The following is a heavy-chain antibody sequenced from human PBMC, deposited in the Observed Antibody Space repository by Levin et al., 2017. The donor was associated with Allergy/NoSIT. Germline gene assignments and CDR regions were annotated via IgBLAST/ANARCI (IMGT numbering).Heavy chain of an antibody. CDR1: GGSISSSNYY. J-gene: IGHJ4*02. D-gene: IGHD6-19*01. V-gene: IGHV4-39*01. Sequence: SETLSLTCTVSGGSISSSNYYWGWIRQPPGKGLEWIGSVYYSGSTFYNPSLNSRVTISVDTSKNHFSLKLSSVTAADTAVYYCARHVRAVAGTDYWGPGSLVTVSS. CDR2: VYYSGST. CDR3: ARHVRAVAGTDY.